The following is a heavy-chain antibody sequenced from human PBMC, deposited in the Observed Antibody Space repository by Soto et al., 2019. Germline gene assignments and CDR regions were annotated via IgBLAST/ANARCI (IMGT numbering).Heavy chain of an antibody. D-gene: IGHD6-13*01. CDR2: INQEGGER. J-gene: IGHJ4*02. CDR3: AKEESSSWPV. Sequence: EVQLVESGGGLVQPGGSLRLSCAASGFTFRTYWMSWVRQAPGKGLEWVANINQEGGERDYADSVKGRFTISRDNAKNTLYLQMNSLRAEDTAVYYCAKEESSSWPVWGQGTLVTVSS. CDR1: GFTFRTYW. V-gene: IGHV3-7*03.